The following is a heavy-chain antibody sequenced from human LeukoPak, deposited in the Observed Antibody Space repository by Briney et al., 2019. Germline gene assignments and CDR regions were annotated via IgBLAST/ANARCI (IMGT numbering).Heavy chain of an antibody. CDR1: GGSISSGGYY. D-gene: IGHD6-13*01. Sequence: NSSETLSLTCTVSGGSISSGGYYWSWIRQHPGKGLEWIGYIYYSGSTYYNPSLKSRVTISVDTSKNQFSLKLSSVTAADTAVYYCARLSSGSSSWYDIDYWGQGTLVTVSS. J-gene: IGHJ4*02. CDR2: IYYSGST. V-gene: IGHV4-31*03. CDR3: ARLSSGSSSWYDIDY.